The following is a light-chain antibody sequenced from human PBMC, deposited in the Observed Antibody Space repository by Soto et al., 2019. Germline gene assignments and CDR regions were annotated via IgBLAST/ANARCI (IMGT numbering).Light chain of an antibody. CDR1: QDISKN. CDR3: QHYDNRLPIT. V-gene: IGKV1-33*01. CDR2: DAS. J-gene: IGKJ5*01. Sequence: IQMTQSPSSLSASVGDRVTITCQASQDISKNLNWYQQKLGKAPKLLIYDASSLQTGVPSRFXGSGSETHFTLAIISLEPEDIATYYCQHYDNRLPITFGQGTRLEIK.